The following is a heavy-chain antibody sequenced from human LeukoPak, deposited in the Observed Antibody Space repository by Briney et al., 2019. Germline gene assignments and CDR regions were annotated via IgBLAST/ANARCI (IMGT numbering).Heavy chain of an antibody. J-gene: IGHJ4*02. V-gene: IGHV3-7*01. Sequence: GGSLRLSCAASGFIFSRYWMSWVRQAPGKGLEWVANIKEDGSEKYYVDSVKGRFTISRDNAKNSLYVQMNSLRAEDTAVYYCARRTYSSGWHYFDYWGQGTLVTVSS. CDR1: GFIFSRYW. CDR2: IKEDGSEK. CDR3: ARRTYSSGWHYFDY. D-gene: IGHD6-19*01.